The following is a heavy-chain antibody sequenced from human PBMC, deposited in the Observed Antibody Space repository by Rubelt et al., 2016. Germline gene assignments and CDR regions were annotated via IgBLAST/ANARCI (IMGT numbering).Heavy chain of an antibody. CDR1: GGSISSSSYY. CDR3: ARGGSYYDSSGYYLDY. V-gene: IGHV4-39*02. Sequence: QLQLQESGPGLVKPSETLSLTCTVSGGSISSSSYYWGWIRQPPGKGLEWIGRIAYRGSTYSNQSLRGEVMGHVETVKNRVALKLRAVTAADTAVYYCARGGSYYDSSGYYLDYWGQGTLVTVSS. CDR2: IAYRGST. D-gene: IGHD3-22*01. J-gene: IGHJ4*02.